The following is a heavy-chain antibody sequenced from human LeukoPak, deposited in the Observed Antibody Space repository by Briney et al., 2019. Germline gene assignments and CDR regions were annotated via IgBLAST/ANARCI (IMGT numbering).Heavy chain of an antibody. V-gene: IGHV1-2*02. J-gene: IGHJ6*02. CDR3: ARVVVRRGYYYYYGMDV. CDR1: GYTFTGYY. D-gene: IGHD3-22*01. Sequence: ASVKVSCKASGYTFTGYYMHWVRQAPGQGLEWMGWINPNSGGTNYAQKFQGRVTMTRDTSISTAYMELSKLRSDDTAVYCCARVVVRRGYYYYYGMDVWGQGTTVTVSS. CDR2: INPNSGGT.